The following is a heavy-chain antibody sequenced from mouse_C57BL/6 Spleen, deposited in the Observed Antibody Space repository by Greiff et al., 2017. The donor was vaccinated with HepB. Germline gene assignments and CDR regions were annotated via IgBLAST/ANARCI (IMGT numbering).Heavy chain of an antibody. J-gene: IGHJ3*01. V-gene: IGHV5-17*01. CDR2: ISSGGSTI. Sequence: EVQVVESGGGLVKPGGSLKLSCAASGFTFSDYGMHWVRQSPEKGLEWVAYISSGGSTIYYADTVKGRITISRDNAKNTLFLQMTSLRCEDTAMDYCAMQRAYYSNHAWFAYWGQGTLVTVSA. CDR1: GFTFSDYG. D-gene: IGHD2-5*01. CDR3: AMQRAYYSNHAWFAY.